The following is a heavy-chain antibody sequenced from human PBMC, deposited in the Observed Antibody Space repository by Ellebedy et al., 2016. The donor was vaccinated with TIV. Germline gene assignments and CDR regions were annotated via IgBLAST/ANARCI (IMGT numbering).Heavy chain of an antibody. CDR2: INSDGSSR. Sequence: GESLKISCAASGFTFSSYWMHWVRQAPGKGLVWVSRINSDGSSRSYADSVKGRFTISRDNAKNTLYLQMNSLRAEDTAVYYCARGSGVGATGGGYWGQGTLVTVSS. CDR3: ARGSGVGATGGGY. J-gene: IGHJ4*02. V-gene: IGHV3-74*01. D-gene: IGHD1-26*01. CDR1: GFTFSSYW.